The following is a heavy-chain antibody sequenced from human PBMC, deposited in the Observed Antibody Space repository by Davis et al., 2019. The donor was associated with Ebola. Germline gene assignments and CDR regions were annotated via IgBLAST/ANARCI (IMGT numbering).Heavy chain of an antibody. CDR2: IKQDGSEK. Sequence: GESLKISCATSGFTFSNYALSWVRQAPGKGLEWVANIKQDGSEKYYVDSVKGRFTISRDNAKNTVYLQMNSLRAEDTAVYYCATGGRMSVAGRVHYYYAMDDWGQGTTVTVSS. D-gene: IGHD6-19*01. V-gene: IGHV3-7*01. CDR3: ATGGRMSVAGRVHYYYAMDD. J-gene: IGHJ6*02. CDR1: GFTFSNYA.